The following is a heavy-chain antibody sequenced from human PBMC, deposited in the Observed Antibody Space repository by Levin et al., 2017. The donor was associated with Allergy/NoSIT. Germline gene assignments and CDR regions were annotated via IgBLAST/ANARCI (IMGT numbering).Heavy chain of an antibody. J-gene: IGHJ4*02. CDR2: ISSSSSYI. Sequence: GGSLRLSCAASGFTFSSYSMNWVRQAPGKGLEWVSSISSSSSYIYYADSVKGRFTISRDNAKNSLYLQMNSLRAEDTAVYYCARGGEYVVTMIAPAGYDYWGQGTLVTVSS. D-gene: IGHD3-22*01. V-gene: IGHV3-21*01. CDR3: ARGGEYVVTMIAPAGYDY. CDR1: GFTFSSYS.